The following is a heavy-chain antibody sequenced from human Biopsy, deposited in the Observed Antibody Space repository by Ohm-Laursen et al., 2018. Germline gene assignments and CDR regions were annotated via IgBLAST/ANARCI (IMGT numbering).Heavy chain of an antibody. J-gene: IGHJ4*02. V-gene: IGHV1-18*04. CDR2: ISVKTGNT. D-gene: IGHD3-3*01. CDR3: AREGTSVTFFGKISDYYFDF. Sequence: ASVKASCKASGYSFTSYYMHWVRQAPGQGLEWLGWISVKTGNTNYTQKLQGRVTMTTDTSTNTAYMELRSLRSDDTALYYCAREGTSVTFFGKISDYYFDFWGPGTVVTVSS. CDR1: GYSFTSYY.